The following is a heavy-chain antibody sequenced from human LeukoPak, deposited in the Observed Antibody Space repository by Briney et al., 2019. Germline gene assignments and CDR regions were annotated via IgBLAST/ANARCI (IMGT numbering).Heavy chain of an antibody. CDR1: GFSLSTSGEG. J-gene: IGHJ4*02. D-gene: IGHD1-26*01. V-gene: IGHV2-5*02. CDR3: AHRGDQTQFDS. CDR2: IYWDDDR. Sequence: SGPTLVKPTQTLTLTCSFSGFSLSTSGEGVGWIRQPPGKALEWLALIYWDDDRRYSPSLKSRLTITKDTSKNQVVLTMTNMDPVDTATYYCAHRGDQTQFDSWGQGTLVTVSS.